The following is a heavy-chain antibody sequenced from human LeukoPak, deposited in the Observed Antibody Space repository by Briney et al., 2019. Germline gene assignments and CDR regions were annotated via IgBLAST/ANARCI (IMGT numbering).Heavy chain of an antibody. Sequence: ASVKVSCKASGYTFTGYYMHWVRQAPGQGLEWMGRINPNSGGTNYAQKFQGRVTMTRDTSISTAYMELSRLRSDDTAVYYCARGRGYGPSFDPWSQGTLVTVSP. V-gene: IGHV1-2*06. CDR3: ARGRGYGPSFDP. J-gene: IGHJ5*02. CDR1: GYTFTGYY. CDR2: INPNSGGT. D-gene: IGHD3-22*01.